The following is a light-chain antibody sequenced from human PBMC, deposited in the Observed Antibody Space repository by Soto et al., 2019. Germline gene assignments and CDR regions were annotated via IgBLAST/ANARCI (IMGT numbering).Light chain of an antibody. CDR3: QQYNSYSRT. J-gene: IGKJ1*01. V-gene: IGKV1-5*03. CDR1: QSISSW. CDR2: KAS. Sequence: DIQMTQSPSTLSASXGDRVTITCRASQSISSWLAWYQQKPGKAPKLLIYKASSLESGVPSRFSGSGSGTEFTLTISSLQPDDFATYYCQQYNSYSRTFGQGTKVDVK.